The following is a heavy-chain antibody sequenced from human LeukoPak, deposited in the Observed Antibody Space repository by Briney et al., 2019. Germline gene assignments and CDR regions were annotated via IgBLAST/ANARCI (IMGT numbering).Heavy chain of an antibody. CDR2: ISGSGGST. Sequence: GGSLRLSCAASGFTFSSYAMSWVRQAPGKGVEWVSAISGSGGSTYYADSVKGRFTIPRDNSKNTLYLQMNSLRAEDTAVYYCAISDRGCSSSSCYNAPFDPWGQGTLVTVSS. J-gene: IGHJ5*02. CDR1: GFTFSSYA. V-gene: IGHV3-23*01. D-gene: IGHD2-2*02. CDR3: AISDRGCSSSSCYNAPFDP.